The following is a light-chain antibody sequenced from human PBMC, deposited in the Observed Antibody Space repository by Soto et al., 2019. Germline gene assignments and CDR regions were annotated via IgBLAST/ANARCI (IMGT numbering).Light chain of an antibody. CDR3: QQYNTYWT. CDR1: QSIGSW. J-gene: IGKJ1*01. CDR2: KAS. V-gene: IGKV1-5*03. Sequence: DIQMTQSPSTLSASVGDRVTITCRASQSIGSWLAWYQQKPGKAPKLLIYKASSLESGVPSRFSGSGSGTEFTLTISSLQPDDFATYYCQQYNTYWTFGQGTKVEI.